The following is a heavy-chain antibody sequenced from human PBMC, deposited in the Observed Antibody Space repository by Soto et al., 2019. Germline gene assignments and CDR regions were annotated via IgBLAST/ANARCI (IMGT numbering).Heavy chain of an antibody. V-gene: IGHV3-30*18. CDR3: AKDRRVPATAIRGSSLNY. CDR1: GGSFSGYY. Sequence: LSLTCAVYGGSFSGYYWSWIRQPPGKGLEWVAVISYDGSNKYYADSVKGRFTISRDNSKNTLYLQMSSLRAEDTAVYYCAKDRRVPATAIRGSSLNYWGQGTLVTVSS. D-gene: IGHD3-16*01. J-gene: IGHJ4*02. CDR2: ISYDGSNK.